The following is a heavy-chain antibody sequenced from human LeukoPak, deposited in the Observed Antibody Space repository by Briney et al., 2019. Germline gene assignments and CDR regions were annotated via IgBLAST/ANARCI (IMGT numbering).Heavy chain of an antibody. D-gene: IGHD3-9*01. CDR2: MSYDGTNK. CDR3: AKDVERLDYFDY. V-gene: IGHV3-30*18. J-gene: IGHJ4*02. CDR1: GFTFSSYG. Sequence: QPGRSLRPSCAASGFTFSSYGMHWVRQAPGKGLEWVAVMSYDGTNKYYADSVKGRFTISRDNSKNTLYLQMNSLRAEDTAVYYCAKDVERLDYFDYWGQGTLVTVSS.